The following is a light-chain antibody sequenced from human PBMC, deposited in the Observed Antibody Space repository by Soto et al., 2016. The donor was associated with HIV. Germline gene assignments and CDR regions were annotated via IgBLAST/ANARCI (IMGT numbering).Light chain of an antibody. CDR2: QDN. J-gene: IGLJ2*01. CDR1: KLGNKY. CDR3: QAWDSGIAV. Sequence: SYELTQPPSVSVSPGQTASITCSGNKLGNKYACWYQQKPGQSPVLVMYQDNKRPSGIPERFSGSDSGNTATLTISGTQSMDEADYFCQAWDSGIAVFGGGTKLTVL. V-gene: IGLV3-1*01.